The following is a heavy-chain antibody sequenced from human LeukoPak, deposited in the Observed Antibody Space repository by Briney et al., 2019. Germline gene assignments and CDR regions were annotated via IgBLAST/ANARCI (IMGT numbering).Heavy chain of an antibody. J-gene: IGHJ4*02. CDR2: ISGTGGST. D-gene: IGHD3-3*01. CDR1: GFTFSSYA. Sequence: QSGGSLRLSCAASGFTFSSYAMGWVRQAPGKGLEWLSVISGTGGSTNYADSVKGRFTISRDNSKNTLYLQMNSLRADDTAVYYCAKGDYDFWSGYYIHYFDYWGQGTLVTVSS. V-gene: IGHV3-23*01. CDR3: AKGDYDFWSGYYIHYFDY.